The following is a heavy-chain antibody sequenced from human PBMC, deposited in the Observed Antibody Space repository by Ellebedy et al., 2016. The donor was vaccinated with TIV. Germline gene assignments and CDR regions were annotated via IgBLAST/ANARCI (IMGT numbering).Heavy chain of an antibody. D-gene: IGHD2/OR15-2a*01. J-gene: IGHJ2*01. CDR3: ARDQHFAFDV. CDR2: ISRDGGST. Sequence: PGGSLRLSCAASGFPFSSYSMNWVRQAPGKGLEWLSYISRDGGSTYYADSVRGRFTISRDNVKNSMFLQMNSLRDDDTAVYSCARDQHFAFDVWGRGNLVTVSS. V-gene: IGHV3-48*02. CDR1: GFPFSSYS.